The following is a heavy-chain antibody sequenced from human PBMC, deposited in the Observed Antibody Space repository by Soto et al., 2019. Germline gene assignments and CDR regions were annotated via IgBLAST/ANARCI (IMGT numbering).Heavy chain of an antibody. CDR1: GFTFTSYA. J-gene: IGHJ4*02. D-gene: IGHD3-10*01. CDR2: ISGSGGVA. CDR3: ARDWGGLGY. Sequence: GGALRVSCAAFGFTFTSYAMSWFRHAPGKGLEWVSVISGSGGVAFYADSVKGRFTISRDNSKNTVYLQMNSLRAEDTALYYCARDWGGLGYWGQGTLVTVSS. V-gene: IGHV3-23*01.